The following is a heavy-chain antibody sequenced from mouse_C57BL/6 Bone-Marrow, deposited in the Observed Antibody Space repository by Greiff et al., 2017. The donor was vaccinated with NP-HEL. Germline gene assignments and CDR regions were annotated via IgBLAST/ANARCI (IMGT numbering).Heavy chain of an antibody. J-gene: IGHJ3*01. CDR1: GYTFTSYW. CDR3: ARDSSGYDGFAY. Sequence: QVQLQQPGAELVKPGASVKMSCKASGYTFTSYWITWVKQRPGQGLAWIGDIYPGSGSTNYNEKFKSKATLTVDTSSSTAYMQLSSLTSEDSAVYYCARDSSGYDGFAYWGQGTLVTVSA. CDR2: IYPGSGST. V-gene: IGHV1-55*01. D-gene: IGHD3-2*02.